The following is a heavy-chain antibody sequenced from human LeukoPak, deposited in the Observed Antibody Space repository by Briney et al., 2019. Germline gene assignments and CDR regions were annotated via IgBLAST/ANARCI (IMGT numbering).Heavy chain of an antibody. CDR3: AKDESHVLLWFGELVNFDY. CDR1: GFTFSSYA. V-gene: IGHV3-23*01. D-gene: IGHD3-10*01. CDR2: ISGSGGST. Sequence: GGSLRLSCAASGFTFSSYAMSWVRQAPGKGLEWVSAISGSGGSTYYADSVKGRFTISRDNSKNTLYLQMNSLRAEDTAVYYCAKDESHVLLWFGELVNFDYWGQGTLVTVSS. J-gene: IGHJ4*02.